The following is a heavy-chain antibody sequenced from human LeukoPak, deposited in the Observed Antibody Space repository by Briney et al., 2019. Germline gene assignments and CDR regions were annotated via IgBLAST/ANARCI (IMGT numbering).Heavy chain of an antibody. CDR2: ISYDGSNK. V-gene: IGHV3-30-3*01. D-gene: IGHD5-24*01. Sequence: GGSLRLSCAASGFTFSSYAMHWVRQAPGKGLEWVAVISYDGSNKYYADSVKGRFTISRDNSKNTLYLQMNSLRAEDTAVYYCARDMGDGYNSETKGNLGYWGQGTLFTVSS. CDR1: GFTFSSYA. J-gene: IGHJ4*02. CDR3: ARDMGDGYNSETKGNLGY.